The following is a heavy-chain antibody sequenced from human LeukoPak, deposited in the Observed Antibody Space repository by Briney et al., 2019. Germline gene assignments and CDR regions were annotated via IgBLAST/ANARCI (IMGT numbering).Heavy chain of an antibody. J-gene: IGHJ3*02. CDR2: ISSSSSTI. V-gene: IGHV3-48*04. CDR3: ARASTYYTAFDI. Sequence: GGSLRLSCAASGCTFISYSMHWVRQAPGKGLEWVAYISSSSSTIYYADSVKRRFTISRDNAKNSLYLQMNSLTVEDTDEYSCARASTYYTAFDIWGQGTMVTVSS. CDR1: GCTFISYS. D-gene: IGHD3-3*01.